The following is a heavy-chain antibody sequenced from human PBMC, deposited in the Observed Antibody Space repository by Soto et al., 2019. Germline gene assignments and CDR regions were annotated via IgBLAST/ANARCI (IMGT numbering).Heavy chain of an antibody. V-gene: IGHV3-30*18. CDR1: GFTFSSYG. Sequence: QVQLVESGGGVVQPGRSLRLSCAASGFTFSSYGMHWVRQAPGKGLEWVAVISYDGSNKYYADSVKGRFTISRDNSKNTLYLQMNSLRAEDTAVYYCANPWGPKSETEAFDIWGQGTMVTVSS. CDR2: ISYDGSNK. D-gene: IGHD7-27*01. CDR3: ANPWGPKSETEAFDI. J-gene: IGHJ3*02.